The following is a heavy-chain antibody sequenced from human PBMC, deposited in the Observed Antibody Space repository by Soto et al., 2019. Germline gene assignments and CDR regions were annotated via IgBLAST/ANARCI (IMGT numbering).Heavy chain of an antibody. CDR3: ARLDRFLEYFNH. CDR1: GGSISISIYC. V-gene: IGHV4-39*01. D-gene: IGHD3-3*01. CDR2: MYYSGGT. Sequence: SETLSLTCSFSGGSISISIYCLGFVRQPPGKGLEWIASMYYSGGTYYNPSLKSRATISVDKSKNQFSLKLTSATAADTAVYYCARLDRFLEYFNHWGQGTLVTVSS. J-gene: IGHJ1*01.